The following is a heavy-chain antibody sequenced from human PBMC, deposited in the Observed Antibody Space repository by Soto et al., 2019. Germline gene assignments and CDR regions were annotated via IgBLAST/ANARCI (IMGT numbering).Heavy chain of an antibody. CDR2: RSTCNRNI. V-gene: IGHV1-18*04. Sequence: ASGKVSCNSSGYSFTTYGISWDRQAPGQGLERMGWRSTCNRNINYARKFKGRGNMTTDTSTRTVYLELRSLRPDDTGLYYCARDCHLQNLGVVIPTVFDYWGQGSLVTVAP. CDR1: GYSFTTYG. CDR3: ARDCHLQNLGVVIPTVFDY. D-gene: IGHD3-3*01. J-gene: IGHJ4*02.